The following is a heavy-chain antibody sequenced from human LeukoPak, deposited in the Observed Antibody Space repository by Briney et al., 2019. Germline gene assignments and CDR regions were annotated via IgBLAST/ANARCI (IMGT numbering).Heavy chain of an antibody. Sequence: ASVKVSCEASGYTFTGDYMHWVRQAPGQGLEWMGWINPNSGGTNCGQKFQDRVTMTRDTSINTAYMELSSLRFDDTAVYYCARGATAGRFSLRPTGAYYMDVWGKGTTVTVSS. V-gene: IGHV1-2*02. J-gene: IGHJ6*03. CDR1: GYTFTGDY. D-gene: IGHD6-13*01. CDR3: ARGATAGRFSLRPTGAYYMDV. CDR2: INPNSGGT.